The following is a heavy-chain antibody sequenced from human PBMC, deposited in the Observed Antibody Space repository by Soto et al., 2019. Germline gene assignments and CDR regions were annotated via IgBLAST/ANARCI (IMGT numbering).Heavy chain of an antibody. CDR1: GYTFTSYG. CDR3: ARGRDGDY. D-gene: IGHD6-6*01. V-gene: IGHV1-18*01. Sequence: QVHLVQSGAEVKKPGASVKVSCKASGYTFTSYGITWVRQAPGQGLEWMGWISAHNGNTDYAQKLQGRVIVTRDTSTSTAYRELRSVRSVDTAVYYCARGRDGDYWGQGALVTVSS. J-gene: IGHJ4*02. CDR2: ISAHNGNT.